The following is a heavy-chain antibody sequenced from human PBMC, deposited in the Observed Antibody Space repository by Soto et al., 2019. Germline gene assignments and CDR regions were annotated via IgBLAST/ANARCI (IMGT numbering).Heavy chain of an antibody. Sequence: SQTLSLTCAISGDSVSSNSAAWNWIRQSPSRGLEWLGRTYYRSKWYNEYAVSVKSRITISTDTSKNQFCLQLNSVTPDDTAVYYCARDAHNLLDVWGQGTTVTVSS. V-gene: IGHV6-1*01. J-gene: IGHJ6*02. D-gene: IGHD1-1*01. CDR3: ARDAHNLLDV. CDR1: GDSVSSNSAA. CDR2: TYYRSKWYN.